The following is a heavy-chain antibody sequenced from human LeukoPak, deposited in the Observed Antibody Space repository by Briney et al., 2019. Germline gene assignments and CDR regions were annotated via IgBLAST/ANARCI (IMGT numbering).Heavy chain of an antibody. CDR3: ARGGAAFAESVY. CDR1: GFTLSSYW. V-gene: IGHV3-7*01. CDR2: IDEDGSTE. Sequence: PGGSLRLSCVASGFTLSSYWMSWVRQAPGKGLEWVANIDEDGSTEAYVDSLKGRFTISRDNAKNSLYLQMNNLRVEDTAVYYCARGGAAFAESVYWGQGTLVTVSS. D-gene: IGHD3-3*01. J-gene: IGHJ4*02.